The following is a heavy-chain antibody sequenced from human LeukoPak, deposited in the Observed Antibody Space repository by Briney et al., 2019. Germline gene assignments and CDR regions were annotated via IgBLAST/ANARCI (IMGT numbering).Heavy chain of an antibody. J-gene: IGHJ6*02. D-gene: IGHD2-15*01. V-gene: IGHV4-39*01. CDR1: GDSMGSSHYY. Sequence: SSVTLSLTCTISGDSMGSSHYYWVWVRQRPGEGRVWVGCIYFDGRPYYNPALKSRVTIFSVTSKVQFSLKLSSVPATDPAVYYCARRSHCTGSSCPSVWGQGTTVTVSS. CDR3: ARRSHCTGSSCPSV. CDR2: IYFDGRP.